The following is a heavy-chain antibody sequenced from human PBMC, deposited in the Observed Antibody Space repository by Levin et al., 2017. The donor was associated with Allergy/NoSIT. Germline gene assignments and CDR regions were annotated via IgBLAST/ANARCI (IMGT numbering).Heavy chain of an antibody. CDR3: ANDRMPWGTTGWYYFDC. CDR2: ISYDGSNV. D-gene: IGHD6-19*01. Sequence: GGSLRLSCAASGFTFSTYAMHWVRQAPGKGLEWVAFISYDGSNVVYADSVQGRFTVSRDNSKNTLYLQMNAMRPEDTAVYYCANDRMPWGTTGWYYFDCWGQGSLVTVSS. V-gene: IGHV3-30*18. J-gene: IGHJ4*02. CDR1: GFTFSTYA.